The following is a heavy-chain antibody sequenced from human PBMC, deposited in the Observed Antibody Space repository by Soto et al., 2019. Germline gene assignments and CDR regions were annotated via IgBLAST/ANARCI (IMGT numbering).Heavy chain of an antibody. V-gene: IGHV3-7*01. CDR1: GFTFSSDC. CDR3: VRDGSSGWPFDS. J-gene: IGHJ4*02. CDR2: VRQDGSQK. D-gene: IGHD6-19*01. Sequence: GASLRPSCEHSGFTFSSDCMSWVRLAPGKGLEWVANVRQDGSQKFLVDSVKGRFTISRDNAKNSMYLQMNSLRAEDPAVYYCVRDGSSGWPFDSWGQGTLLTVSS.